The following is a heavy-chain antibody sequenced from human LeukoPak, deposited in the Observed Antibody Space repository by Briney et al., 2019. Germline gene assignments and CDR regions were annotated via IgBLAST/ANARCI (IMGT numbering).Heavy chain of an antibody. CDR2: ISWNSGSI. CDR1: GFTFDDYA. D-gene: IGHD6-19*01. Sequence: PGGSLRLSCAASGFTFDDYAMHWVRQAPGKGLEWVSGISWNSGSIGYADSVKGRFTISRDNAKNSLYLQMNSLRAEDTALYYCATARSFSSGLHFDYWGQGTLVTVSS. V-gene: IGHV3-9*01. J-gene: IGHJ4*02. CDR3: ATARSFSSGLHFDY.